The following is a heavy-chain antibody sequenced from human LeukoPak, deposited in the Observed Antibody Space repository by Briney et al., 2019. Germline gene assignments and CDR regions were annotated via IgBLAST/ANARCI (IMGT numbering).Heavy chain of an antibody. CDR2: ISTSSTTI. Sequence: PGGSLRLSCAGSGFTFTSYGMNWVRQAPGKGLEWISYISTSSTTIYYADSVKGRFTISRDNAKNSLYLQMNSLRDEDTAVYYCARERLGYCSGGSCYLDYWGQGTLVTVSP. CDR1: GFTFTSYG. CDR3: ARERLGYCSGGSCYLDY. V-gene: IGHV3-48*02. J-gene: IGHJ4*02. D-gene: IGHD2-15*01.